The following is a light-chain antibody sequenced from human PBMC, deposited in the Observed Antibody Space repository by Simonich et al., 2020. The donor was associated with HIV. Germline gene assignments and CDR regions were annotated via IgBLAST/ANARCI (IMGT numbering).Light chain of an antibody. J-gene: IGKJ2*01. CDR1: QSISSW. Sequence: DIQMTQSPSTLSASVGDRVTITCRASQSISSWLAWYQQKPGKAPKLLIYKASSLESGVPSRFSGSGSGTEFTLTISSLQPDDFATYYCLQYNGFFLYTFGQGTKLESK. V-gene: IGKV1-5*03. CDR3: LQYNGFFLYT. CDR2: KAS.